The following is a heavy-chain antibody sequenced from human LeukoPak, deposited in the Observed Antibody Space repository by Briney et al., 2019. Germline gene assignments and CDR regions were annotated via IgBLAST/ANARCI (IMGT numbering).Heavy chain of an antibody. CDR3: ARELMVVVPFDY. V-gene: IGHV3-64*01. Sequence: GGSLRLSCAASGFTFSSYAMHWVRQAPGKGLEYVSAISSNGGSTYYANSVKGRFTISRDNSKNTLYLQMGSLRAEDMAVYYCARELMVVVPFDYWGQGTLVTVSS. CDR2: ISSNGGST. CDR1: GFTFSSYA. D-gene: IGHD3-22*01. J-gene: IGHJ4*02.